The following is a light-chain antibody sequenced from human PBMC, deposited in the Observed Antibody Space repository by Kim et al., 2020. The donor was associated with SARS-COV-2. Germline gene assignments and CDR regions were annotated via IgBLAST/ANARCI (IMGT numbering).Light chain of an antibody. CDR1: QSVSSN. CDR3: QQYNKWPHT. V-gene: IGKV3-15*01. J-gene: IGKJ1*01. Sequence: EIVMTQSPATLSVSPGERATLSCRASQSVSSNLAWYQQKPGQAPRLLIYGASTRATGIPARFSGSGSGTEFTLTISSLQSEDFAVYYCQQYNKWPHTFGQGTKV. CDR2: GAS.